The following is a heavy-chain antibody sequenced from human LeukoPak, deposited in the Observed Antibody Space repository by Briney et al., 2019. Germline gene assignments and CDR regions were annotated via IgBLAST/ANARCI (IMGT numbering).Heavy chain of an antibody. Sequence: ASVKVSCKASGYTFTSYGISWMRQAPGQGLEWMGWISAYNGNTNYAQKLQGRVTMTTDTSTSTAYMELRSLRSDDTAVYYCARDLGSSDILTDDYWGQGTLVTVSS. V-gene: IGHV1-18*01. CDR2: ISAYNGNT. J-gene: IGHJ4*02. CDR3: ARDLGSSDILTDDY. D-gene: IGHD3-9*01. CDR1: GYTFTSYG.